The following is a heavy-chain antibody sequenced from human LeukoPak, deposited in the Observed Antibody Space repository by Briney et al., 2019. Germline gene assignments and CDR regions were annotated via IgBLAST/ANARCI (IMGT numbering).Heavy chain of an antibody. Sequence: SVKVSCKASGGTFSSYAIGWVRQAPGQGLEWMGGIIPIFGTANYAQKFQGRVTITADKSTSTAYMELSSLRSEDTAVYYCARDGGYSSSWYGYWGQGTLVTVSS. J-gene: IGHJ4*02. CDR1: GGTFSSYA. CDR3: ARDGGYSSSWYGY. V-gene: IGHV1-69*06. D-gene: IGHD6-13*01. CDR2: IIPIFGTA.